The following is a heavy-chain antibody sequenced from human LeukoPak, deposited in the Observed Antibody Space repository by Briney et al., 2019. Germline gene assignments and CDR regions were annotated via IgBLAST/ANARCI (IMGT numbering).Heavy chain of an antibody. CDR1: GFTFSSYW. D-gene: IGHD2-2*01. V-gene: IGHV3-7*01. CDR2: IKQDGSEK. Sequence: GGSLRLSCAASGFTFSSYWMSWVRQAPGKGLEGVANIKQDGSEKYYVDSVKGRFTISRDNAKTSLYLQMNSLRAEDTAVYYCASHYCSSTSCYRYYYYYGMDVWGQGTTVTVSS. J-gene: IGHJ6*02. CDR3: ASHYCSSTSCYRYYYYYGMDV.